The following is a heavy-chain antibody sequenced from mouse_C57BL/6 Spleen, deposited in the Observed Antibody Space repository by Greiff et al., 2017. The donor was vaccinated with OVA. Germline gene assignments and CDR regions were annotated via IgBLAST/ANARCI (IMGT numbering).Heavy chain of an antibody. Sequence: VKLQQPGAELVKPGASVKMSCKASGYTFTSYWITWVKQRPGQGLEWIGDFYPGSGSTNYNEKFKSKATLTVDTSSSTAYMQLSSLTSEDSAVYYCARTAQASYYAMDYWGQGTSVTVSS. V-gene: IGHV1-55*01. D-gene: IGHD3-2*02. J-gene: IGHJ4*01. CDR2: FYPGSGST. CDR3: ARTAQASYYAMDY. CDR1: GYTFTSYW.